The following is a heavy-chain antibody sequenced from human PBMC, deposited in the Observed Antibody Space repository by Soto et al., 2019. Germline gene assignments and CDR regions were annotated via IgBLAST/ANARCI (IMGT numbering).Heavy chain of an antibody. CDR1: GFTFSSYG. J-gene: IGHJ4*02. Sequence: QVQLVESGGGVVQPGRSLRLSCAASGFTFSSYGMYWVRQAPGKGLEWVARISYDGSDQFYGDSVKGRFTISRDNSKNTLYLQMNSLRSEDTAVYYCAKDTAADYWGQGTVVTVSA. V-gene: IGHV3-30*18. CDR2: ISYDGSDQ. CDR3: AKDTAADY. D-gene: IGHD6-25*01.